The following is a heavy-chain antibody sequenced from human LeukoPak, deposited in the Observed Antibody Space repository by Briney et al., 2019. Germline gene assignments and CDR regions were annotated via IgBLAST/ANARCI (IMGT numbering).Heavy chain of an antibody. V-gene: IGHV3-13*04. CDR3: ARGGLSTILWAFDI. D-gene: IGHD2/OR15-2a*01. J-gene: IGHJ3*02. Sequence: GGPLRLSCAASGFTFSSYDMHWVRQATGKGLEWVSTIGIAGDTYYAGSVKGRFTISRENAKNSLYLQTNSLREGDTAVYYCARGGLSTILWAFDIWGQGTMVTVSS. CDR1: GFTFSSYD. CDR2: IGIAGDT.